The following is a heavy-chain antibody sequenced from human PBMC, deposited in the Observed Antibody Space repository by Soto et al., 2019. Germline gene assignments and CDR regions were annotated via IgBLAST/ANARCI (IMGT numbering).Heavy chain of an antibody. Sequence: QVQLVESGEGLVKPGGSLRLSCAASGLTFSDYYISWIRQAPGKGLEWVSYISSSGPTMYYADSVKALFTISRDNAKNALYLQMNSLRAEDTAVYYCSIAHGGEYFQHWSQGTLVTVSS. J-gene: IGHJ1*01. D-gene: IGHD3-10*01. CDR2: ISSSGPTM. CDR3: SIAHGGEYFQH. V-gene: IGHV3-11*01. CDR1: GLTFSDYY.